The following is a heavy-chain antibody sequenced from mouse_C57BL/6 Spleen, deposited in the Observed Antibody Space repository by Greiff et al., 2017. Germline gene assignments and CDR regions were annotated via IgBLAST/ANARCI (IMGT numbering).Heavy chain of an antibody. D-gene: IGHD2-4*01. Sequence: QVQLQQSGAELARPGASVKMSCKASGYTFTSYTMHWVKQRPGQGLEWIGYINPSSGYTKYNQKFKDKATLTADKSSSTAYMQLSSLTSEDAAVYYCALYYDYDGDYWGQGTTLTVSS. CDR1: GYTFTSYT. J-gene: IGHJ2*01. CDR2: INPSSGYT. CDR3: ALYYDYDGDY. V-gene: IGHV1-4*01.